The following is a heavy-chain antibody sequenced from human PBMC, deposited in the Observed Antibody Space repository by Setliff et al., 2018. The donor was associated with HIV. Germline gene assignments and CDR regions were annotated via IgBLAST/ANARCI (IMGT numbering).Heavy chain of an antibody. Sequence: SETLSLTCTVSGDSISSGGYYWSWIRQPAGQGLEWIGRIYASGNTNYNPSTNYNPSLKSRITISLETSRNQFSLRVTSVTATDTAVYYCTRQSPVAGSGAFDIWSQGTMVTVSS. CDR2: IYASG. CDR3: TRQSPVAGSGAFDI. V-gene: IGHV4-61*02. CDR1: GDSISSGGYY. D-gene: IGHD6-19*01. J-gene: IGHJ3*02.